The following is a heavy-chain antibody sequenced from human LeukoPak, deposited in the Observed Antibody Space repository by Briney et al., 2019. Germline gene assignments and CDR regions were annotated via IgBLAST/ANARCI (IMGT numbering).Heavy chain of an antibody. V-gene: IGHV1-69*13. CDR2: IIPIFGTA. J-gene: IGHJ4*02. CDR3: ARPRERTGYSYGFLFY. D-gene: IGHD5-18*01. Sequence: SVKVSCKASGYTFTSYGISWVRQAPGQGLEWMRGIIPIFGTANYAQKFQGRVTITADESTSTAYMELSSLRSEDTAVYYCARPRERTGYSYGFLFYWGQGTLVTVSS. CDR1: GYTFTSYG.